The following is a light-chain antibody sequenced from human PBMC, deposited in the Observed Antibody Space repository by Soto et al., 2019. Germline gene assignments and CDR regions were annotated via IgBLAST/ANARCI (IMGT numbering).Light chain of an antibody. Sequence: DIQMTQSPSTLSASVGDRVTITCRASQSINNWLAWYQQKPGKAPKLLIYKASALQSGVPSRFSGSASGTEFTLTISSLQPDDFATYYCQQYKSFSGYTFGQGTKLEIK. CDR2: KAS. CDR3: QQYKSFSGYT. CDR1: QSINNW. J-gene: IGKJ2*01. V-gene: IGKV1-5*03.